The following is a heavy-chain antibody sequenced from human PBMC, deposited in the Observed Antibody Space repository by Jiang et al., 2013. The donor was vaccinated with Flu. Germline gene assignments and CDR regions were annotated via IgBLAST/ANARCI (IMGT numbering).Heavy chain of an antibody. D-gene: IGHD1-26*01. V-gene: IGHV4-4*02. CDR1: GGSISSSNW. J-gene: IGHJ4*02. CDR2: IYYSGST. CDR3: ARKTDSGIAPNDY. Sequence: GPGLVKPSGTLSLTCAVSGGSISSSNWWSWVRQPPGKGLEWIGEIYYSGSTNYNPSLKSRVTISVDKTKNQFSLRLSSVTAADTAVYYCARKTDSGIAPNDYWGQGTLVTVSS.